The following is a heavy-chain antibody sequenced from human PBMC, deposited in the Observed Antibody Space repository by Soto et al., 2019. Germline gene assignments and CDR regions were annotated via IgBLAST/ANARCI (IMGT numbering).Heavy chain of an antibody. CDR3: ARVRYGDYGRFDP. V-gene: IGHV3-74*01. D-gene: IGHD4-17*01. CDR2: INSDASTT. Sequence: EVQLVESGGGLQPGGSLTLSCTASGFTFSSYWMHWIRQVPGKGLVWVSRINSDASTTTYADSVKGRFTISRDNAKNTLYLQMNSLRAADTAVYYCARVRYGDYGRFDPWGQGTLVTVSS. J-gene: IGHJ5*02. CDR1: GFTFSSYW.